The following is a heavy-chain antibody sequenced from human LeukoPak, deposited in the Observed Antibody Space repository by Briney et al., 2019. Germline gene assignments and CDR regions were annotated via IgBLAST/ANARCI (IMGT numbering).Heavy chain of an antibody. D-gene: IGHD2-2*02. CDR1: GFTVSSNY. Sequence: PGGSLRLSCAASGFTVSSNYMTWVRQAPGKGLEWVSVIYSGGSTYYADSVKGKFTISRDNSKNTLYLQMNSLRAEDTAVYYCAKSDHCSSTSCYTGAHFDYWGQGTLVTVSS. CDR3: AKSDHCSSTSCYTGAHFDY. J-gene: IGHJ4*02. V-gene: IGHV3-66*01. CDR2: IYSGGST.